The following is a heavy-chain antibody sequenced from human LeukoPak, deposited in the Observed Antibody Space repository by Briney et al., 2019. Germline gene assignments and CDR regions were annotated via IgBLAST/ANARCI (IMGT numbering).Heavy chain of an antibody. CDR2: IYHSGST. V-gene: IGHV4-59*01. Sequence: SETLSLTCTVSGGSINSYYWNWIRQPPGKGLEWIGYIYHSGSTNYNPSLKSRVTISLDTSKNQFSLKLTSVTAADTAIYYCARVGGMTTINNAAFDIWGQGTMVTVSS. D-gene: IGHD5-24*01. J-gene: IGHJ3*02. CDR3: ARVGGMTTINNAAFDI. CDR1: GGSINSYY.